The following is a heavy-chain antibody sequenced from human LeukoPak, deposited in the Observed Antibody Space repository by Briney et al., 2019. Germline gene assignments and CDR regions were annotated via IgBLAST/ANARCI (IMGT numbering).Heavy chain of an antibody. V-gene: IGHV3-73*01. D-gene: IGHD3-10*01. J-gene: IGHJ4*02. CDR3: AKVKWPLWFGELRDYYFDY. CDR1: GFTFSGSA. Sequence: GGSLKLSCAASGFTFSGSAMHWVRQASGKGLEWVGRIRSKANIYATAYAASVKGRFTISRDDSKNTAYLQMNSLKTEDTAIYYCAKVKWPLWFGELRDYYFDYWGQGTLVTVSS. CDR2: IRSKANIYAT.